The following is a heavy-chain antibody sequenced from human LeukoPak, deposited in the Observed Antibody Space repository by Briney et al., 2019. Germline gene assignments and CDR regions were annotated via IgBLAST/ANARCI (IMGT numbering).Heavy chain of an antibody. CDR1: GFTFSSYG. Sequence: QPGGSLRLSCAASGFTFSSYGMHWVRQAPGKGLEWVAFIRYDGSNKYYADSVKGRFTISRDNSKNTLYLQMNSLRAEDTAVYYCARDPSGCKSGGSCYWDYWGQGTLVTVSS. J-gene: IGHJ4*02. V-gene: IGHV3-30*02. CDR2: IRYDGSNK. CDR3: ARDPSGCKSGGSCYWDY. D-gene: IGHD2-15*01.